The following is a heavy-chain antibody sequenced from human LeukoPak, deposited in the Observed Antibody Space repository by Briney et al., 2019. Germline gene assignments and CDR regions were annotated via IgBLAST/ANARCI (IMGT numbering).Heavy chain of an antibody. D-gene: IGHD3-22*01. V-gene: IGHV3-23*01. J-gene: IGHJ4*02. CDR2: ISDSGGRT. CDR3: AKRGVVIRVILVGFHKEAYYFDS. Sequence: GGSLRLSCAVSGITLSNYGMSCVRQAPGKCLEWVAGISDSGGRTNYADSVKGRFTISRDNPKNTLYLQMNSLRAEDTDLYFCAKRGVVIRVILVGFHKEAYYFDSWGQGALVTASS. CDR1: GITLSNYG.